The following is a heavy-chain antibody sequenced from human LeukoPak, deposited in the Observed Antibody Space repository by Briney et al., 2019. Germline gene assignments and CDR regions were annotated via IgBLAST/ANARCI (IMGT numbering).Heavy chain of an antibody. CDR1: GFTFSSYG. V-gene: IGHV3-30*18. Sequence: GRSLRLSCAASGFTFSSYGMHWVRQAPGKGLEWVAVISYDGSNKCYADSVKGRFTISRDNSKNTLYLQMNSLRAEDTAVYYCAKIVRRGGPVHIDAFDIWGQGIMVTVSS. D-gene: IGHD2-21*01. CDR3: AKIVRRGGPVHIDAFDI. CDR2: ISYDGSNK. J-gene: IGHJ3*02.